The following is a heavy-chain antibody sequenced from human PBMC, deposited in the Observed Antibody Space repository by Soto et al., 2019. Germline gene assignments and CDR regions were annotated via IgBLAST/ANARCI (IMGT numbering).Heavy chain of an antibody. V-gene: IGHV3-13*01. D-gene: IGHD6-6*01. CDR2: IGTAGDT. J-gene: IGHJ2*01. Sequence: EVQLVESGGGLVQPGGSLRLSCAASGFTFSSYDMHWVRQATGKGLEWVSAIGTAGDTYYPGSVKGRFTIPRENAKNSLYLQMNSLRAEDTAVYYCARYSSSSENWYFDLWGRGTLVTVSS. CDR3: ARYSSSSENWYFDL. CDR1: GFTFSSYD.